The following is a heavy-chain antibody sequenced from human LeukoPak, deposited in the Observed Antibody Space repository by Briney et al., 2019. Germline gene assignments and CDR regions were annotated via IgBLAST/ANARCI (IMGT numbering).Heavy chain of an antibody. D-gene: IGHD6-6*01. V-gene: IGHV4-59*01. CDR2: IYYSGST. Sequence: SETLLLTCTVSGGSISSYYWSWIRQPPGKGLEWIGYIYYSGSTNYNPSLKSRVTISVDTSKTQFSLKLSSVTAADTAVYYCARVYSSSSLVYYYGMDVWGQGTTVTVSS. J-gene: IGHJ6*02. CDR3: ARVYSSSSLVYYYGMDV. CDR1: GGSISSYY.